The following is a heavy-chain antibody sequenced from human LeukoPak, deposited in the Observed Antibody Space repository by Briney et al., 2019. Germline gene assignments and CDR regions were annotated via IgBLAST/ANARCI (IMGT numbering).Heavy chain of an antibody. Sequence: SQTLSLTCTVSGGSISSGGYYWSWIRQHPGKGLEWIGYIYYSGSTYYNPSLKSRVTISVDTSKNQFSLKLSSVTAADTAVYYCARVRDSMVRGVIELGFDYWGQGTLVTVSS. V-gene: IGHV4-31*03. D-gene: IGHD3-10*01. CDR1: GGSISSGGYY. CDR2: IYYSGST. J-gene: IGHJ4*02. CDR3: ARVRDSMVRGVIELGFDY.